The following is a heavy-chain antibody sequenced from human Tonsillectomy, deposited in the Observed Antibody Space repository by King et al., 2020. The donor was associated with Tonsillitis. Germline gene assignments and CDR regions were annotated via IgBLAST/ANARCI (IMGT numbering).Heavy chain of an antibody. D-gene: IGHD3-10*01. CDR3: TTDGRLWFGENY. J-gene: IGHJ4*02. V-gene: IGHV3-15*01. CDR1: GFTFTKAW. Sequence: VQLVESGGGLVKPGGSLRLSCAVSGFTFTKAWMTWVRQAPGKGLEWVGRIKSTTDGGTKDYAAPVKGRFTISRDDSKNTLYLQMNSLKTEDTGVYFCTTDGRLWFGENYWGQGTLVTVSS. CDR2: IKSTTDGGTK.